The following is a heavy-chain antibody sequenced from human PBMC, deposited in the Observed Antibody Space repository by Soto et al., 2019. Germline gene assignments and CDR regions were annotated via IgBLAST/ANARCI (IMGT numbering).Heavy chain of an antibody. D-gene: IGHD4-17*01. CDR2: IWYDGSNK. Sequence: QVQLVESVGGVVQPGRSLRLSCAASGFTFSSYGMHWVRQAPGKGLEWVAVIWYDGSNKYYADSVKGRFTISRDNSKNTLYLQMNSLRAEDTAVYYCARDSQFNGDYGWGAFDIWGQGTMVTVSS. J-gene: IGHJ3*02. CDR1: GFTFSSYG. V-gene: IGHV3-33*01. CDR3: ARDSQFNGDYGWGAFDI.